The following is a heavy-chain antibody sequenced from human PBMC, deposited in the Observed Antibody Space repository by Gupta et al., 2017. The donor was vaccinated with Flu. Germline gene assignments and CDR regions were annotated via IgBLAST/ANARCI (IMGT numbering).Heavy chain of an antibody. CDR1: GFTFNIYT. D-gene: IGHD3-10*01. CDR3: ARDVRLQWFGELFGGEYYYGMDV. V-gene: IGHV3-21*01. Sequence: EVRLVESGGDLVKPGGSLRLSCAASGFTFNIYTMNWVRQAPGTGLEWVASISSASNYIYYADSVKGRFTISRDNAQSSVYLQMNSLRAEETAVYYCARDVRLQWFGELFGGEYYYGMDVWGQGTTVTVSS. J-gene: IGHJ6*02. CDR2: ISSASNYI.